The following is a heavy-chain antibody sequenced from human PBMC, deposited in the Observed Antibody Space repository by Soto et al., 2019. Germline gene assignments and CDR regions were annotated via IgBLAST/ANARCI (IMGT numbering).Heavy chain of an antibody. CDR3: ARDRGYSYGTFDY. V-gene: IGHV1-3*01. D-gene: IGHD5-18*01. CDR1: GYTFTSYY. CDR2: INASNGNT. J-gene: IGHJ4*02. Sequence: ASVKVSCKASGYTFTSYYMHWVRQAPGQGLEWMGMINASNGNTKYAQKFQGRVTITRDTSASTAYMELSSLRSEDTAAYYCARDRGYSYGTFDYWGQGTLVTVS.